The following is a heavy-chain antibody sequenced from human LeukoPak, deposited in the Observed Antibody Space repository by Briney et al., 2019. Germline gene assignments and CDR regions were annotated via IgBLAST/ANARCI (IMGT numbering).Heavy chain of an antibody. CDR2: ISSSGSTI. V-gene: IGHV3-21*04. CDR3: AREEGVLRYFDWLHDAFDI. CDR1: GFTFSSYS. J-gene: IGHJ3*02. D-gene: IGHD3-9*01. Sequence: GGSLRLSCAASGFTFSSYSMNWVRKAPGKGLEWVSSISSSGSTIYYADSVKGRFTISRDNAKNSLYLQMNSLRAEDTAVYYCAREEGVLRYFDWLHDAFDIWGQGTMVTVSS.